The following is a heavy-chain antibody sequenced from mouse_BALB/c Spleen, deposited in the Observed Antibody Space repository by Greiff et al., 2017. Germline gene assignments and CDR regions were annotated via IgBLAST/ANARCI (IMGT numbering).Heavy chain of an antibody. CDR1: GFSLTSYG. CDR2: IWSGGST. CDR3: ARDWGYLYAMDY. D-gene: IGHD2-14*01. Sequence: VQLQQSGPGLVQPSQCLSISCTASGFSLTSYGVHWVRQSPGKGLEWLGVIWSGGSTAYNAAFISRLSISKDNSKSQVFFKMNSLQADDTAIYYCARDWGYLYAMDYWGQGTTVTVSS. J-gene: IGHJ4*01. V-gene: IGHV2-4-1*01.